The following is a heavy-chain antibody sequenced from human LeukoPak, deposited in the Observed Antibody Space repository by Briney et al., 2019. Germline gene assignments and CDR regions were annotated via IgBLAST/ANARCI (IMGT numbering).Heavy chain of an antibody. V-gene: IGHV1-8*01. D-gene: IGHD2-8*01. Sequence: GASVKVSCKASGYTFTSYDINWVRQATGQGLKWMGWMNPNSGNTGYAQKFQGRVTMTRNTSISTAYMELSSLRSEDTAVYYCAREVLMVYSMPEEHDAFDIWGQGTMVTVSS. CDR1: GYTFTSYD. CDR3: AREVLMVYSMPEEHDAFDI. J-gene: IGHJ3*02. CDR2: MNPNSGNT.